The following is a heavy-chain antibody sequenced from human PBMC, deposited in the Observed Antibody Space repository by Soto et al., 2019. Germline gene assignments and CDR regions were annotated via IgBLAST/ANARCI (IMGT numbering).Heavy chain of an antibody. CDR3: ARGRGDTAMAWYY. CDR1: GGTIRSISYF. V-gene: IGHV4-39*07. D-gene: IGHD5-18*01. CDR2: IYYSGST. Sequence: TSETQSLPCTVAGGTIRSISYFWGWIRQPPGKGLEWIGSIYYSGSTYYNPSLKSRVTVSVDTSKNQFSLKLSSVTAADTAVYYCARGRGDTAMAWYYWGQGTLVTVSS. J-gene: IGHJ4*02.